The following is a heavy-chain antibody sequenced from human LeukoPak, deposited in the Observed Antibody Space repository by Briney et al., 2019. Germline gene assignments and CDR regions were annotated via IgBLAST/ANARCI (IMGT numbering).Heavy chain of an antibody. Sequence: PSETLSLTCTVSGYSISSGYYYWGWIRQPPGKGLEWIGSFYGTGSTYYNPSLKSRVTISVDTSKNQFSLRLSSVSAADTAVFYCARAAAPTYYFDFWGQGTLVTVSS. CDR2: FYGTGST. CDR3: ARAAAPTYYFDF. V-gene: IGHV4-38-2*02. J-gene: IGHJ4*02. D-gene: IGHD6-13*01. CDR1: GYSISSGYYY.